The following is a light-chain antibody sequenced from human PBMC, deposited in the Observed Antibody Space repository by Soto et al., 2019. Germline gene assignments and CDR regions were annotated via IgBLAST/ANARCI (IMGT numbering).Light chain of an antibody. CDR3: QQYNSYPLT. Sequence: DIQMNQSPSTLSASVGDRVTITCRASQSISSWLAWYQQKPGKAPNLLIYKASSLESGVPSRFSGSGSGTEFTLNISSLQPDEFATYYCQQYNSYPLTFGGGTKVEIK. J-gene: IGKJ4*01. CDR2: KAS. CDR1: QSISSW. V-gene: IGKV1-5*03.